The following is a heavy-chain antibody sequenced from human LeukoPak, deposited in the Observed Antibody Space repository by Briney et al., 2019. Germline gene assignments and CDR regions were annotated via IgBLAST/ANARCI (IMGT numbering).Heavy chain of an antibody. J-gene: IGHJ4*02. CDR1: GGSISSSSYY. CDR3: ARGHYFDY. Sequence: TTSETLSLTCTVSGGSISSSSYYWGWIRQPPGKGLEWIGSIYYSGSTYYNPSLKSRVTISVDTSKNQFSLKLSSVTAADTAVYYCARGHYFDYWGQGTLVTVSS. CDR2: IYYSGST. V-gene: IGHV4-39*07.